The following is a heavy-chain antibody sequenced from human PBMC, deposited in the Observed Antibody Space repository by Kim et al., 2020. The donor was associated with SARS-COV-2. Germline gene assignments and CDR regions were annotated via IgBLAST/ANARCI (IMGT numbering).Heavy chain of an antibody. D-gene: IGHD6-13*01. V-gene: IGHV1-69*04. CDR1: GGTFSSYA. J-gene: IGHJ6*02. CDR3: ARKPSAHIAAAANYGMDV. CDR2: IIPILGIA. Sequence: SVKVSCKASGGTFSSYAISWVRQAPGQGLEWMGRIIPILGIANYAQKFQGRVTITADKSTSTAYMELSSLRSEDTAMYYCARKPSAHIAAAANYGMDVWGQGTTVTVSS.